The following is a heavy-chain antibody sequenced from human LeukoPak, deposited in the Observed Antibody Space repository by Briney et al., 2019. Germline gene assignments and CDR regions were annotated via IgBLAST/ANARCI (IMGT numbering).Heavy chain of an antibody. CDR3: ARGGSGSYRIYYYYYYMDV. CDR2: IYYSGST. CDR1: GGSISSSSYY. V-gene: IGHV4-39*07. D-gene: IGHD3-10*01. J-gene: IGHJ6*03. Sequence: SETLSLTCTVSGGSISSSSYYWGWIRQPPGKGLEWIGSIYYSGSTYYNPSLKSRVTISVDTSKNQFSLKLSSVTAADTAVYYCARGGSGSYRIYYYYYYMDVWGKGTTVTVSS.